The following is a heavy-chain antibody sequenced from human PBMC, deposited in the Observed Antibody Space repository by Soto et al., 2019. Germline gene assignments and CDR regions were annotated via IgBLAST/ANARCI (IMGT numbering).Heavy chain of an antibody. CDR3: ARDLAAGNCDY. J-gene: IGHJ4*02. CDR1: GYTFTSYA. V-gene: IGHV1-18*01. CDR2: ISAYNGNT. Sequence: QVQLVQSGAEVKKPWASVKVSCKASGYTFTSYAISWVRQAPGQGLEWMGWISAYNGNTNYAQKLQGRVTMTTDTSTSTAYMVLSSLRYDATAVYYCARDLAAGNCDYWGQGTLGTVSS. D-gene: IGHD6-19*01.